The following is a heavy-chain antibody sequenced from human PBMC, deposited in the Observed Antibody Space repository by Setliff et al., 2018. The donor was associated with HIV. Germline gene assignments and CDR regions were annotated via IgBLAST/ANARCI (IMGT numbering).Heavy chain of an antibody. CDR1: TGSISNYY. J-gene: IGHJ5*02. Sequence: SETLSLTCTVSTGSISNYYWTWIRQPPGKGLAWIGDFYDGGSTNYNPSLKSRVTMSVDTSKNQFSLKLNSVTAADTAVYHCARGDTYYHDRRGYFERGYNWFDPWGQGTLVTVSS. CDR3: ARGDTYYHDRRGYFERGYNWFDP. CDR2: FYDGGST. V-gene: IGHV4-59*08. D-gene: IGHD3-22*01.